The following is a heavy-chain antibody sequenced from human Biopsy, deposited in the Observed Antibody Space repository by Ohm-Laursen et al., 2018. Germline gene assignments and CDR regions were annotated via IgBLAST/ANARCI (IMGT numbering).Heavy chain of an antibody. CDR1: GGTSSNFA. D-gene: IGHD2-15*01. CDR3: ARDCNGDNCGVDF. CDR2: IIPLIGLT. V-gene: IGHV1-69*04. J-gene: IGHJ4*02. Sequence: SSVKVSCKASGGTSSNFAIKWVRQAPGQGLECMGRIIPLIGLTNYAQKFQGRVTITADKFTNTVYMELSSLRSDDTAVYFCARDCNGDNCGVDFWGQGTLVTVS.